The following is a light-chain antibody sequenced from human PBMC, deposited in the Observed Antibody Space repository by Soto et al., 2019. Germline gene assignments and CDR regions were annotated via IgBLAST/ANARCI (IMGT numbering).Light chain of an antibody. CDR2: DAS. Sequence: AIQLTQSPSSLSASVGDSVTITCRASQGISSALAWYQQTPGRPPKPLIYDASTLERGVPSRFSGSGSGTDFTLTISSLQPEDFATYYCQQANSFPLTFGQGTKGDIK. J-gene: IGKJ1*01. V-gene: IGKV1-13*02. CDR1: QGISSA. CDR3: QQANSFPLT.